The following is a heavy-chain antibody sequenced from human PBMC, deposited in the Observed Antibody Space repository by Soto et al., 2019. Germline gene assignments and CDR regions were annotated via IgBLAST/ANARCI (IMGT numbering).Heavy chain of an antibody. CDR3: ARGQGLLWFGESSLYWAFDI. V-gene: IGHV1-8*02. CDR1: GYTFTSYG. D-gene: IGHD3-10*01. J-gene: IGHJ3*02. Sequence: GASVKVSCKASGYTFTSYGISWVRQAPGQGLEWMGWMSPNSGNTDYAQKFQGRVTMTRNTSISTAYMELSSLRSEDTAVYYCARGQGLLWFGESSLYWAFDIWGQGTMVTVSS. CDR2: MSPNSGNT.